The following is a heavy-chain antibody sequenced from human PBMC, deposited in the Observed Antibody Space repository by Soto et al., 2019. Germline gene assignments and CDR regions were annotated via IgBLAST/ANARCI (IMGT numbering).Heavy chain of an antibody. Sequence: QVQLVQSGAEAKKPGASVKVSCKASGYTFTSYGISWVRQAPGQGLEWMGWISAYNGNTNYAQKLQGRVTITTDTSTRTAYMELRSLRSDDTAVYYCARDSAYYYGSGSYFYWGQGTLVTVSS. J-gene: IGHJ4*02. CDR3: ARDSAYYYGSGSYFY. CDR2: ISAYNGNT. V-gene: IGHV1-18*01. CDR1: GYTFTSYG. D-gene: IGHD3-10*01.